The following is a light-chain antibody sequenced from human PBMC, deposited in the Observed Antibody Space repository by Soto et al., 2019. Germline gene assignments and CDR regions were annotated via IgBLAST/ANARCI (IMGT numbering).Light chain of an antibody. Sequence: IQMTQSPSTLSASIGDRVTITCRASQSINNRLAWYQQMPGKAPNLLIYDASTLESGVPSRFRGSGSETELTLTISGLQPDDFATYYCQQFIDGWTFGQGTKVEIK. V-gene: IGKV1-5*01. J-gene: IGKJ1*01. CDR3: QQFIDGWT. CDR1: QSINNR. CDR2: DAS.